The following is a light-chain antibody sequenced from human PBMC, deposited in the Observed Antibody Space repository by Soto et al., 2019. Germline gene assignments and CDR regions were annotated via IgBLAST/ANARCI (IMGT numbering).Light chain of an antibody. J-gene: IGLJ1*01. CDR3: GSYTGSITYV. CDR1: TTDVGGYNY. V-gene: IGLV2-14*01. Sequence: QSALTQPASVSGSLGQSITISCTGTTTDVGGYNYVSCYQQHPGKATILMIYEVTNRPSGVSNRFSGSKSGNTASLTISGLQVEDEAEYYGGSYTGSITYVFGAGTKLTVL. CDR2: EVT.